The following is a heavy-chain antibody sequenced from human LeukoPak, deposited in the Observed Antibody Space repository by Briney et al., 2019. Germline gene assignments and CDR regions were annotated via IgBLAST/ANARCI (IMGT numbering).Heavy chain of an antibody. CDR2: ISYDGSNK. D-gene: IGHD3-10*01. CDR3: VLLWFGELWRHAFDI. Sequence: GGSLRLSCAASGFTFSSYAMHWVRQAPGKGLEWVAVISYDGSNKYYADSVKGRFTISRDNSKNTLYLQMNSLRSDDTAVYYCVLLWFGELWRHAFDIWGQGTMVTVSS. J-gene: IGHJ3*02. CDR1: GFTFSSYA. V-gene: IGHV3-30-3*01.